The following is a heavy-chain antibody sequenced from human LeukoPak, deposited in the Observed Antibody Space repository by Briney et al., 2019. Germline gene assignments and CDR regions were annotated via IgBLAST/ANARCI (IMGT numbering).Heavy chain of an antibody. D-gene: IGHD6-25*01. CDR2: IIPIFGTA. CDR3: ARVGARLGAFDI. J-gene: IGHJ3*02. V-gene: IGHV1-69*06. Sequence: SVKVSCKASGGTFSSYAISWVRQAPGQGLEWMGGIIPIFGTANYAQKFQGRVTITADKSTSTACMELSSLRAEDTAVYYCARVGARLGAFDIWGQGTMVTVSS. CDR1: GGTFSSYA.